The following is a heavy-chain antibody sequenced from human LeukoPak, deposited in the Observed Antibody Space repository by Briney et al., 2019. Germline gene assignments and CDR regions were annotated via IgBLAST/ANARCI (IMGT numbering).Heavy chain of an antibody. D-gene: IGHD3-10*01. CDR3: ARGGRSGYNWFDP. Sequence: TPSETLSLTCTVSGFSISSYYWSWIRQPPGKGLEWIGYIYYSGSTNYNPSLKSRVTISVDTSKNQFSLKLSSVTAADTAVYYCARGGRSGYNWFDPWGQGTLVTVSS. J-gene: IGHJ5*02. V-gene: IGHV4-59*01. CDR2: IYYSGST. CDR1: GFSISSYY.